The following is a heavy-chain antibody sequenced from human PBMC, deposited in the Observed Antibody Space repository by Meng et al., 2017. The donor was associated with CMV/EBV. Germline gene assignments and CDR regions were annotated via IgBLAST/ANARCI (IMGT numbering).Heavy chain of an antibody. CDR1: GFTFSIYW. V-gene: IGHV3-7*01. Sequence: GESLKISCAASGFTFSIYWMTWVRQAPGKGLEWVANIKVDGSDKYYVDSVKGRFTISRDNAKNSVYLQMNSLRAEDTAVYYCARDGYCSSTSCYAVAYWGQGTLVTVSS. J-gene: IGHJ4*02. D-gene: IGHD2-2*03. CDR3: ARDGYCSSTSCYAVAY. CDR2: IKVDGSDK.